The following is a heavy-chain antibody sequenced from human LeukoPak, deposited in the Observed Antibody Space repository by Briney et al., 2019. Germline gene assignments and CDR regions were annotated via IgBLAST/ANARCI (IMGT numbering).Heavy chain of an antibody. CDR1: GITLSTYW. CDR2: IKQDGSEK. CDR3: ARGGLYWHI. J-gene: IGHJ3*02. Sequence: PGGSLRLSCAASGITLSTYWMSWVRQAPGKGLEWVANIKQDGSEKNYVDSVKGRFTISRDNARNSLYLQMGSLRAEDTALYYCARGGLYWHIWGQGTMVTVSS. V-gene: IGHV3-7*04. D-gene: IGHD2-15*01.